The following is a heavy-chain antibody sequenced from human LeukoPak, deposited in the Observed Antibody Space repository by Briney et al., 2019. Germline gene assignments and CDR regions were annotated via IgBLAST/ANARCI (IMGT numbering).Heavy chain of an antibody. V-gene: IGHV4-31*03. J-gene: IGHJ5*02. CDR1: GGSISSGGYY. CDR2: IYYSGST. CDR3: ARQPGYSSGIGP. Sequence: KTSETLSLTCTVSGGSISSGGYYWSWIRQHPGKGLEWIGYIYYSGSTYYNPSLKSRVSISVDTSKNQFSLKLSSVTAADTAVYYCARQPGYSSGIGPWGQGTLVTVSS. D-gene: IGHD6-19*01.